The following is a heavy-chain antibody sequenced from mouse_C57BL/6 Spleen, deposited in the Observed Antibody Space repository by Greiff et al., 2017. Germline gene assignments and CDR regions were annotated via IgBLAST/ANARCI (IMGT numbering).Heavy chain of an antibody. J-gene: IGHJ2*01. Sequence: EVQVVESGGGLVKPGGSLKLSCAASGFTFSSYAMSWVRQTPEKRLEWVATISDGGSYTYYPDNVKGRFTISRDNAKNNLYLQMSHLKSEDTAMYYCARDQGYYGSSWEYFDYWGQGTTLTVSS. CDR1: GFTFSSYA. V-gene: IGHV5-4*01. D-gene: IGHD1-1*01. CDR3: ARDQGYYGSSWEYFDY. CDR2: ISDGGSYT.